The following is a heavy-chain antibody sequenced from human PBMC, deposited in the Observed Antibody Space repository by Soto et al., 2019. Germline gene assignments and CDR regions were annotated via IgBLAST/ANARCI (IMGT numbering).Heavy chain of an antibody. CDR2: INVGNGNT. J-gene: IGHJ4*02. CDR1: VYTFTRYN. D-gene: IGHD3-22*01. V-gene: IGHV1-3*01. CDR3: ATPQDYDGCLDS. Sequence: ASVTVSCKTPVYTFTRYNIQWVRQAPGQRHEWMGWINVGNGNTRYSQKFQGRLTLTRDTPGNTAYLELNSLISEDTAVYYCATPQDYDGCLDSWGQGTLVTVS.